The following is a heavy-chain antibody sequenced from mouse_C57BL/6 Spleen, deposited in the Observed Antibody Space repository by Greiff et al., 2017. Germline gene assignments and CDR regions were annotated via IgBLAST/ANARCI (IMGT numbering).Heavy chain of an antibody. CDR1: GFTFSDYG. D-gene: IGHD4-1*01. CDR2: ISSGSSTI. Sequence: EVKLVESGGGLVKPGGSLKLSCAASGFTFSDYGMHWVRQAPEKGLEWVAYISSGSSTIYYADTVKGRFTISRDNANNTLFLQMTSLRSEDTAMYYCARSLGSSYYFDYWGQGTTLTVSS. J-gene: IGHJ2*01. V-gene: IGHV5-17*01. CDR3: ARSLGSSYYFDY.